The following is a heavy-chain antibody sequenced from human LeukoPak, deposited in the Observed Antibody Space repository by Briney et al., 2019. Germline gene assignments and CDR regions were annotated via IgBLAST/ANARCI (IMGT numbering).Heavy chain of an antibody. CDR3: AREESGGYFDY. CDR1: GFPFTNYY. V-gene: IGHV1-46*01. D-gene: IGHD2-8*02. CDR2: INPTGTST. J-gene: IGHJ4*02. Sequence: GASVNVSCKASGFPFTNYYMHWVRQAPGQGLEWVGLINPTGTSTNYAQKFRGRVTMTRDTSTTTVYMELSSLRSEDTAVYYCAREESGGYFDYWGQGTLVTVSS.